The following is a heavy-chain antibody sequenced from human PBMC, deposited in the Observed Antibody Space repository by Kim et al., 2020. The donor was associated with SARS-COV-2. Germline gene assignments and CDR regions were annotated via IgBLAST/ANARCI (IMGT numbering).Heavy chain of an antibody. CDR3: ARANDFLWFVKFHDDAF. CDR1: GFTFNNFG. CDR2: ISYERSKK. D-gene: IGHD3-10*01. J-gene: IGHJ3*01. Sequence: GGSLRLSCAASGFTFNNFGMHWVRQAPGKGLEWVAVISYERSKKHYADSVNVRFTISSDRFKNTMSLQMSGLTAEDTAVYYCARANDFLWFVKFHDDAF. V-gene: IGHV3-30*03.